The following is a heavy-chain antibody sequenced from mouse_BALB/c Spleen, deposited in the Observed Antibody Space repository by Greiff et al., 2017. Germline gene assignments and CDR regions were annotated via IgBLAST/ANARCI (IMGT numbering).Heavy chain of an antibody. V-gene: IGHV5-6-5*01. D-gene: IGHD2-3*01. CDR3: AVSYDGYYVEGAMDY. Sequence: EVKVEESGGGLVKPGGSLKLSCAASGFTFSSYAMSWVRQTPEKRLGWVASSSSGGSTYYPDSVKGRFTISRDNARNILYLQMSSLRSEDTAMYYCAVSYDGYYVEGAMDYWGQGTSVTVSS. CDR1: GFTFSSYA. CDR2: SSSGGST. J-gene: IGHJ4*01.